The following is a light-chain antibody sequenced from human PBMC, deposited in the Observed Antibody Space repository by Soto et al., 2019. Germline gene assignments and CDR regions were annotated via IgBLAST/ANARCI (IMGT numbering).Light chain of an antibody. CDR1: SSDVGGYNY. CDR2: DVS. Sequence: QSALTQPASVSGSPGQSITISCTGTSSDVGGYNYVSWYQQHPGKAPKLMIYDVSNRPSGVSNRFSDSKSGNTASLTISGLQAKAEADYSCSSYTSSSTRVFGGGTQLTVL. CDR3: SSYTSSSTRV. J-gene: IGLJ2*01. V-gene: IGLV2-14*01.